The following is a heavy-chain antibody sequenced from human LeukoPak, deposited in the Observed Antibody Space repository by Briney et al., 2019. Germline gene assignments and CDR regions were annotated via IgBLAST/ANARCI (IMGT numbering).Heavy chain of an antibody. CDR1: GYTFTSYD. D-gene: IGHD6-19*01. Sequence: ASVKVSCKASGYTFTSYDINWVRQATGQGLEWMGWMNPNSGNTGYTQKFQGRVTMTRNTSISTAYMELSSLRSEDTAVYYCARSRPPGIAVAGKYYYYGMDVWGQGTTVTVSS. CDR3: ARSRPPGIAVAGKYYYYGMDV. CDR2: MNPNSGNT. V-gene: IGHV1-8*01. J-gene: IGHJ6*02.